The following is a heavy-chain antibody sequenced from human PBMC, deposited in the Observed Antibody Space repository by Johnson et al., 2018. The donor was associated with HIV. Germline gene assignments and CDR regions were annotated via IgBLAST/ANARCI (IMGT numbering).Heavy chain of an antibody. CDR1: GITFSSSG. CDR2: IRYDGNNK. J-gene: IGHJ3*02. V-gene: IGHV3-30*02. D-gene: IGHD3-22*01. CDR3: PREKLDSSGYYDAFDI. Sequence: QVQLVESGGGVVQPGGSLRLSCAASGITFSSSGMNWVRQAPGKGLEWVSFIRYDGNNKYYTDSVKGRFSISRDNSKNTLYLQMNSLRAEDTAVYYCPREKLDSSGYYDAFDIWGQGTMVTVSS.